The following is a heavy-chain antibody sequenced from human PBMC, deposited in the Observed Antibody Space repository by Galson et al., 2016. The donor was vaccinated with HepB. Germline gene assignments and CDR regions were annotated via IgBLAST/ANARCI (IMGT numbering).Heavy chain of an antibody. CDR3: AHSRRLGVFTLFDS. J-gene: IGHJ4*02. D-gene: IGHD7-27*01. CDR2: LYYNDDK. CDR1: GFSLNTDAVA. V-gene: IGHV2-5*01. Sequence: PALVKPTQTLTLTCTFSGFSLNTDAVAVGWIRQPPGKALEWLGLLYYNDDKRYRPSLQSRLTITKASSRDQVVLTMANMDPVDTATYYCAHSRRLGVFTLFDSWGQGARVTVSS.